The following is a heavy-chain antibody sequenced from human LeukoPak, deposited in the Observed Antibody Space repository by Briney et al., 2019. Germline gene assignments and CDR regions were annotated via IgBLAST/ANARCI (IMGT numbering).Heavy chain of an antibody. CDR1: GFTFSSYS. V-gene: IGHV3-23*01. Sequence: GGSLRLSCAASGFTFSSYSMNWVRQAPGKGLEWVSSISSSSSSTYYADSVKGRFTISRDNSKNTLYLQMNSLRAEDTAVYYCAKGAAVVPDYWGQGTLVTVSS. CDR2: ISSSSSST. J-gene: IGHJ4*02. D-gene: IGHD6-13*01. CDR3: AKGAAVVPDY.